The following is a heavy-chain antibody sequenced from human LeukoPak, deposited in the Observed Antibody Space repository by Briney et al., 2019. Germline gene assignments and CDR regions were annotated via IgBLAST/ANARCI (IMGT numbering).Heavy chain of an antibody. D-gene: IGHD6-19*01. CDR3: ARAGSYSSGWYDY. J-gene: IGHJ4*02. Sequence: GGPLRLSCAASGFTFSSYAMHWVRQAPGKGLEYVSAISSNGGSTYYANSVKGRFTISRDNSKNTLYLQMGSLRAEDMAVYYCARAGSYSSGWYDYWGQGTLVTVSS. V-gene: IGHV3-64*01. CDR2: ISSNGGST. CDR1: GFTFSSYA.